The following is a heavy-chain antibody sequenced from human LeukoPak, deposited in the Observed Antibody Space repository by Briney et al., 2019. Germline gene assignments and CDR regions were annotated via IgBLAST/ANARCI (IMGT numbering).Heavy chain of an antibody. CDR1: GDSISSYY. V-gene: IGHV4-4*07. D-gene: IGHD1-26*01. CDR3: ARDQYSGSLDY. Sequence: WETLSLTCTVSGDSISSYYWTWIRQPAGKGLEWIGRFYSTGSTNYNPSLKSRVTMSVDTSKNQFSLKLSSVTAADTAVYYCARDQYSGSLDYWGQGTLVTVSS. J-gene: IGHJ4*02. CDR2: FYSTGST.